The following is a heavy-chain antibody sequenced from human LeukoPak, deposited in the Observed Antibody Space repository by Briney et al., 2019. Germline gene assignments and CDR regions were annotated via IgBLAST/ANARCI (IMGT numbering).Heavy chain of an antibody. CDR1: GGSISSHY. V-gene: IGHV4-59*11. D-gene: IGHD1-26*01. CDR2: IYYDGST. J-gene: IGHJ5*01. CDR3: ARGGDWFDS. Sequence: SETLSLTCTVSGGSISSHYWSWIRQPPGKGLEWIGYIYYDGSTRYNPSLKSRITISVDTSKNQSSLTLSSVTAADTAVYYCARGGDWFDSWGQGTLVTVSA.